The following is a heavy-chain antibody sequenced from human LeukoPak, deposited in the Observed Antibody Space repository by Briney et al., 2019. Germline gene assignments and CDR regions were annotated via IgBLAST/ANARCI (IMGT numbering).Heavy chain of an antibody. D-gene: IGHD6-19*01. CDR2: INHNGST. Sequence: SETLSLTCAVYGGSFSGYYWSWIRQPPGKGLEWIGEINHNGSTNYNPSLKSRVTISVDTSKNQFSLKLSSVTAADTVVYYCASSSSGWSSVRYFDYWGQGTLVTVSS. CDR3: ASSSSGWSSVRYFDY. V-gene: IGHV4-34*01. J-gene: IGHJ4*02. CDR1: GGSFSGYY.